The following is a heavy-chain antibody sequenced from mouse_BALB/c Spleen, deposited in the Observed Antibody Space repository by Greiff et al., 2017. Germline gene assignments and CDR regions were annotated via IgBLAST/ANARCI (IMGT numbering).Heavy chain of an antibody. Sequence: VQLQQSGPGLVKPSQSLSLTCTVTGYSIPSDYAWNWIRQFPGNKLEWMGYISYSGSTSYNPSLKSRISITRDTSKNQFFLQLNSVTTEDTATYYCATSYYGNLWYFDVWGAGTTVTVST. CDR1: GYSIPSDYA. D-gene: IGHD2-10*01. CDR3: ATSYYGNLWYFDV. J-gene: IGHJ1*01. CDR2: ISYSGST. V-gene: IGHV3-2*02.